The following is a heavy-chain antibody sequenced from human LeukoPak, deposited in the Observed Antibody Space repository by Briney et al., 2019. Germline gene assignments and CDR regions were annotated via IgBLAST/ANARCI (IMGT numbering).Heavy chain of an antibody. CDR1: GFTFSSYA. D-gene: IGHD6-13*01. V-gene: IGHV3-23*01. Sequence: GSLRLSCAASGFTFSSYAMSWVRQAPGKGLEWVSAISGSGGNTYYADSVKGRFTISRDNAKNTLYLQMNSLRAEDTAVYYCARVSSSSWWALDYWGQGTLVTVSS. J-gene: IGHJ4*02. CDR2: ISGSGGNT. CDR3: ARVSSSSWWALDY.